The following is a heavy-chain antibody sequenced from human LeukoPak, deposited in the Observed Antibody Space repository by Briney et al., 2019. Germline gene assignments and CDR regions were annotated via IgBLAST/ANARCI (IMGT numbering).Heavy chain of an antibody. J-gene: IGHJ4*02. CDR1: GGSFSGYY. V-gene: IGHV4-34*01. Sequence: SETLSLTCAVYGGSFSGYYWSWIRQPPGKGLEWIGEINHSGSTNYNPSLKSRVTISVDTSKNQFPLKLSSVTAADTAVYYCARAKGYGDRYYFDYWGQGTLVTVSS. CDR2: INHSGST. CDR3: ARAKGYGDRYYFDY. D-gene: IGHD4-17*01.